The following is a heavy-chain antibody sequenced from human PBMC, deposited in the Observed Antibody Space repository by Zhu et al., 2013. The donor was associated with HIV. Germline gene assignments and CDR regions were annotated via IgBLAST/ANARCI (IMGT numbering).Heavy chain of an antibody. J-gene: IGHJ4*02. D-gene: IGHD6-19*01. CDR3: ARVTGGYSSGRGYYYFDY. V-gene: IGHV1-2*02. Sequence: QVQLVQSGAEVKKPGASVKVSCKASGYTFTGYYMHWVRQAPGQGLEWMGWISPNSGGTNYAQKFQGRVTMTRDTSISTAYMELSRLRSDDTAVYYCARVTGGYSSGRGYYYFDYWGQGTLVTVSS. CDR2: ISPNSGGT. CDR1: GYTFTGYY.